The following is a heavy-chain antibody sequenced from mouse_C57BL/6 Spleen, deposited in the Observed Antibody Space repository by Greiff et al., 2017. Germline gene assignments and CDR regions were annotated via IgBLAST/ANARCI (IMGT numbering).Heavy chain of an antibody. D-gene: IGHD1-1*01. Sequence: VKLQQPGAELVMPGASVKLSCTASGYTFTSYWMHWVKQRPGQGLEWIGEIDPSDSYNNYNQKFNGESTLTVDKSSSTAYMQLSSLTSEDSAVYYCARDDVSSYDYWGKGTTLTVSS. V-gene: IGHV1-69*01. CDR2: IDPSDSYN. J-gene: IGHJ2*01. CDR1: GYTFTSYW. CDR3: ARDDVSSYDY.